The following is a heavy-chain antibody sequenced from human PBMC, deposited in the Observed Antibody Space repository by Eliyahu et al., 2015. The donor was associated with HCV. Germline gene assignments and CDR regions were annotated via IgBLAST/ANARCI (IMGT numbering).Heavy chain of an antibody. Sequence: QVQLVESGGGVVQPGRSLRLSCAAXGFTFSSYGMHWVRRPAPNGVEGVAVISYDGSNKYYADSVKGRFTISRDNSKNTLYLQMNSLRAEDTAVYYCAKGITGTTQWGQGTLVTVSS. CDR1: GFTFSSYG. CDR2: ISYDGSNK. D-gene: IGHD1-7*01. J-gene: IGHJ4*02. CDR3: AKGITGTTQ. V-gene: IGHV3-30*18.